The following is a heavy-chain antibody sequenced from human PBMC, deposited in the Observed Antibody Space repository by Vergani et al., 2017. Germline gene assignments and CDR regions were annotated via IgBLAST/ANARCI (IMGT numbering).Heavy chain of an antibody. J-gene: IGHJ4*02. CDR2: INPSGGSK. Sequence: QVQLVQSGAEVKKPGASVKVSCKASGYTFTSYYMHWVRQAPGQGLEWMGIINPSGGSKSYPQKFKGRGTMTRDTTTSTVYMELSSLRSENTAVYYCTRVWYYNSTAYWAYWGQGTLVTVSS. CDR1: GYTFTSYY. D-gene: IGHD3-22*01. CDR3: TRVWYYNSTAYWAY. V-gene: IGHV1-46*03.